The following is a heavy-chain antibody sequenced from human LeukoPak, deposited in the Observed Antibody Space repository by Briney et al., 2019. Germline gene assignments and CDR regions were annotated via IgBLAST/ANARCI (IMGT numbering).Heavy chain of an antibody. Sequence: GESLKISCKGSGYSFTSYWIGWVRQMPGKGLEWMGTIYPGDSDTRYSPSFQGQVTISADKSISTAYLQWSSLKASDTAMYYCWRYSSSWYSPHDYWGQGTLVTVSS. J-gene: IGHJ4*02. CDR3: WRYSSSWYSPHDY. V-gene: IGHV5-51*01. CDR2: IYPGDSDT. D-gene: IGHD6-13*01. CDR1: GYSFTSYW.